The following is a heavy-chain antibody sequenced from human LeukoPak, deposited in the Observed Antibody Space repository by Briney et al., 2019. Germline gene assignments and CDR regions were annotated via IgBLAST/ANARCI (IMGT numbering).Heavy chain of an antibody. J-gene: IGHJ4*02. D-gene: IGHD6-13*01. CDR2: MNPNSGNT. Sequence: ASVKVSCKASGYTFTSYDINWVRQATGQRLEWMGWMNPNSGNTGYAQKFQGRVTMTRNTSISTAYMELSSLRSEDTAVYYCARDYSSSWYGVDYWGQGTLVTVSS. V-gene: IGHV1-8*01. CDR1: GYTFTSYD. CDR3: ARDYSSSWYGVDY.